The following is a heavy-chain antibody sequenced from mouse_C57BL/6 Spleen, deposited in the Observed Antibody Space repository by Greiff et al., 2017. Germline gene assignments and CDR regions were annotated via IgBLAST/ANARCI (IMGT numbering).Heavy chain of an antibody. Sequence: EVQLQQSGTVLARPGASVKMSCKTSGYTFTSYWMHWVKQRPGQGLEWIGAIYPGNSDTSYNQKFKGKAKLTAVTSASTAYMELSSLTNEDSAVYYCSAVVATHYFDYWGQGTTLTVSS. V-gene: IGHV1-5*01. D-gene: IGHD1-1*01. CDR2: IYPGNSDT. CDR3: SAVVATHYFDY. CDR1: GYTFTSYW. J-gene: IGHJ2*01.